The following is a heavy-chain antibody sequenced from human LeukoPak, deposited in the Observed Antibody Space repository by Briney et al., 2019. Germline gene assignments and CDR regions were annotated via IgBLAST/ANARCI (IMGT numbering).Heavy chain of an antibody. CDR1: GGTFSSYA. J-gene: IGHJ4*02. CDR2: IIPIFGTA. Sequence: SVKVSCXASGGTFSSYAISWVRQAPGQGLEWMGGIIPIFGTANYAQKFQDRVTITADESTSTAYMELSSLRSEDTAVYYCASPLSDYGDYEGVFDYWGQGTLVTVSS. D-gene: IGHD4-17*01. CDR3: ASPLSDYGDYEGVFDY. V-gene: IGHV1-69*01.